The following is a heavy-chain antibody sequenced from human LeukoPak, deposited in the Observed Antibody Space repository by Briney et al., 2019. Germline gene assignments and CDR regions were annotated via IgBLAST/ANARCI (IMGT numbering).Heavy chain of an antibody. CDR3: ARGPDGSGSYHYGMDV. CDR2: IYNSGTT. D-gene: IGHD3-10*01. V-gene: IGHV4-31*03. Sequence: SETLSLTCTVSGGSISSGDYYWTWIRQHPGKGLEWIGYIYNSGTTYYNPSLESRVTISGDTSKNQFSLKLSSVTAADTAAYYCARGPDGSGSYHYGMDVWGQGTTVTVSS. CDR1: GGSISSGDYY. J-gene: IGHJ6*02.